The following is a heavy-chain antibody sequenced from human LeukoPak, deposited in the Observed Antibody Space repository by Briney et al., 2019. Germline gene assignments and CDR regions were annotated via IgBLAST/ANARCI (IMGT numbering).Heavy chain of an antibody. CDR2: ISGRAAST. V-gene: IGHV3-23*01. J-gene: IGHJ4*02. Sequence: PGGSLRLSCAASGFTFSSYAMSWVRQAPGKGLEWVSGISGRAASTYYADSVKGRFTISGDNSKNMLYLHMNSLRGEDTAIYYCAKALVVAVDASRAFDNWGQGTLVTVSS. CDR1: GFTFSSYA. CDR3: AKALVVAVDASRAFDN. D-gene: IGHD2-15*01.